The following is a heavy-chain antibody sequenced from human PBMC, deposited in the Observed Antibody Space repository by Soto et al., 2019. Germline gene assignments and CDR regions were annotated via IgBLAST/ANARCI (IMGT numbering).Heavy chain of an antibody. CDR3: TKDPMRCSGVSCYGPFDH. D-gene: IGHD2-15*01. V-gene: IGHV3-15*01. J-gene: IGHJ4*02. Sequence: EVQLVESGGGLVKPGGSLRLSCAASELTFSNAWMSWVRQAPGKGLEWVGRIKSKSDDGTTDYAAPLKGRFSISRDDSKHKVLLQMSSLKTEDTAVYYCTKDPMRCSGVSCYGPFDHWGQGTLVTVSS. CDR2: IKSKSDDGTT. CDR1: ELTFSNAW.